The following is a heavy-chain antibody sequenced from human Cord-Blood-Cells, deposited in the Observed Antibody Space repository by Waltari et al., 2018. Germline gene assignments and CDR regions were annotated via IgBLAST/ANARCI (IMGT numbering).Heavy chain of an antibody. J-gene: IGHJ4*02. V-gene: IGHV1-24*01. Sequence: QVQLVQSGAEVKKPGASVKVSCKVSGYTLTDLSMHWVRQAPGKGLEWMGGFDPEDGETIYAQKFQGRVTMTEDTSTDTAYMELSSLRSEDTAVYYCATGPDYDYVWGSYSDYWGQGTLVTVSS. CDR1: GYTLTDLS. D-gene: IGHD3-16*01. CDR2: FDPEDGET. CDR3: ATGPDYDYVWGSYSDY.